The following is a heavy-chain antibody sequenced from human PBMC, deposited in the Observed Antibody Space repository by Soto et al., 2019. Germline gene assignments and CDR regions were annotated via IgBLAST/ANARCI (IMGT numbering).Heavy chain of an antibody. J-gene: IGHJ5*02. CDR2: ISGSGGST. D-gene: IGHD6-13*01. CDR1: GFTFSSYA. Sequence: EVQLLESGGGLVQPGGSLRLSCAASGFTFSSYAMSWVRQAPGKGLEWVSAISGSGGSTYYADSVKGRFTISRDNSKNTLYLQMNSLRAEDTAVYYCAKGPPPEKAAAWNNWFDPWGQGTLVTVSS. V-gene: IGHV3-23*01. CDR3: AKGPPPEKAAAWNNWFDP.